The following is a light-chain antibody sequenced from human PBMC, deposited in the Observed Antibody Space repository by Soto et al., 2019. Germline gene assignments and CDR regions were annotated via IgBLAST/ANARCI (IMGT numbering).Light chain of an antibody. CDR3: HQYGSSPAT. V-gene: IGKV3-20*01. Sequence: EIVLTQSPGTLSLSPGERPTLSCRASQSVTSSYLAWFWQKPGQAPRLLIYGASTRATGIPARFSGSGSGTDFTLTISRLEPEDFAVYYCHQYGSSPATFGQGTKV. J-gene: IGKJ1*01. CDR2: GAS. CDR1: QSVTSSY.